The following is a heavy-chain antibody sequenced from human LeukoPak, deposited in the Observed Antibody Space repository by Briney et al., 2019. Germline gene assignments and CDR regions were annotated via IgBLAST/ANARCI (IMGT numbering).Heavy chain of an antibody. D-gene: IGHD6-13*01. CDR2: IYYSGST. CDR3: ARDHSIAAVPYGMDV. V-gene: IGHV4-59*01. Sequence: PSETLSLTCTVSGGSISSYYWSWIRQPPGKGLEWIGYIYYSGSTNYNPSLKSRVTISVDTSKNQFSLKLSSVTAADTAVYYCARDHSIAAVPYGMDVWGQGTTVTVSS. CDR1: GGSISSYY. J-gene: IGHJ6*02.